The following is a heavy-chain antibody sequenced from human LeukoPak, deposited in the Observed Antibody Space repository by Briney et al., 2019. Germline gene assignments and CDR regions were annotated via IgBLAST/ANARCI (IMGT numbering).Heavy chain of an antibody. D-gene: IGHD3-10*01. CDR3: ARNGALLWFGEPDYYFDY. J-gene: IGHJ4*02. V-gene: IGHV4-39*07. CDR2: IYYSGST. CDR1: GGSLSSSSYY. Sequence: SETLSLTCTVSGGSLSSSSYYWGWIRQPPGKGLEWIGSIYYSGSTYYNPSLKSRVTISVDTSKNQFSLKLSSVTAADTAVYYCARNGALLWFGEPDYYFDYWGQGTLVTVSS.